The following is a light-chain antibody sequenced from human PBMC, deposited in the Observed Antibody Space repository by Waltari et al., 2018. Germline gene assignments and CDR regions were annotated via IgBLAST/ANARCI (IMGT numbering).Light chain of an antibody. CDR3: QQYKTYPWT. CDR1: QDIAIW. V-gene: IGKV1-5*03. Sequence: DIQMTQSPSTLSPSVGDRVTITCRASQDIAIWLAWYQQKPVKAPNLLIYEASKLGRGGPARFSGRGAGTQVTLTISSLQPDDFAAYDCQQYKTYPWTVGQGTKVEIK. J-gene: IGKJ1*01. CDR2: EAS.